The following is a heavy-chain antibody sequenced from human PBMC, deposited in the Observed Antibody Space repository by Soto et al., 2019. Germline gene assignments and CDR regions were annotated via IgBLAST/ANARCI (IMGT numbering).Heavy chain of an antibody. Sequence: ASVKVSCKASGYTFTSYAMHWVRQAPGQRLERMGWINAGNGNTKYSQKFQGRVTVTRDTSASTAYMELSSLRSEDTVLYFCARVPPFVSDWWADAFDIWGQGTMVTVSS. V-gene: IGHV1-3*01. J-gene: IGHJ3*02. CDR2: INAGNGNT. D-gene: IGHD2-15*01. CDR3: ARVPPFVSDWWADAFDI. CDR1: GYTFTSYA.